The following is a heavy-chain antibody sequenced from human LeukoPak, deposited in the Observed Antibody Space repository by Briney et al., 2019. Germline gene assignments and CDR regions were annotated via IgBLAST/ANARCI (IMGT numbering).Heavy chain of an antibody. Sequence: PSETLSLTCTVSGCSISSYYWSWIRQPPGKGLEWIGYIYYSGSTNYNPSRKSRVTISVDTSKNQFSLKLSSVTAADTAVYYCARVRAAAGLRWFDPWGQGTLVTVSS. V-gene: IGHV4-59*01. CDR2: IYYSGST. CDR3: ARVRAAAGLRWFDP. D-gene: IGHD6-13*01. J-gene: IGHJ5*02. CDR1: GCSISSYY.